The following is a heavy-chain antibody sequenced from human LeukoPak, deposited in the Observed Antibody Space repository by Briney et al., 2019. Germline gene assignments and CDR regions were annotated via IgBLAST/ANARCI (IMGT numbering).Heavy chain of an antibody. CDR2: IYPGDSDT. CDR1: GYSFTSYW. Sequence: GESLKISCKGSGYSFTSYWIGWVRQVPGKGLEWMGTIYPGDSDTRYSPSFQGQVTISADKSISTAYLQWSSLKASDTAMYYCARLPYYYDSSGYYYFDYWGQGTLVTVSS. V-gene: IGHV5-51*01. D-gene: IGHD3-22*01. CDR3: ARLPYYYDSSGYYYFDY. J-gene: IGHJ4*02.